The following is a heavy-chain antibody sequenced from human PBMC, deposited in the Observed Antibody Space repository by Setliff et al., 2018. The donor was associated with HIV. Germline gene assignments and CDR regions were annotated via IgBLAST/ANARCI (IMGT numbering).Heavy chain of an antibody. CDR3: SRVDENGPYSGYDWETFDY. J-gene: IGHJ4*02. CDR2: INAGNGNT. CDR1: GYTFTKYA. D-gene: IGHD5-12*01. Sequence: ASVKVSCKASGYTFTKYAMHWVRQAPGQGLEWMGWINAGNGNTKYSQKFQGRVTITGDTSASTVYMVLNRLKSEDTAVYYCSRVDENGPYSGYDWETFDYWGQGTLVTVSS. V-gene: IGHV1-3*01.